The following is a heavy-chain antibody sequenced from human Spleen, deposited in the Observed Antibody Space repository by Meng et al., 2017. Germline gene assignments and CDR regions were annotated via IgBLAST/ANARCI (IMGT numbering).Heavy chain of an antibody. J-gene: IGHJ3*02. V-gene: IGHV3-33*01. Sequence: GESLKISCAASGFTFSSYGMHWVRQAPGKGLEWVAVIWYDGSNKYYADSVKGRFTISRDNSKNPLYLQMNSLRAEDTAVYYCARGRAVLWFGELLFDAFDIWGQGTMVTVSS. CDR2: IWYDGSNK. D-gene: IGHD3-10*01. CDR1: GFTFSSYG. CDR3: ARGRAVLWFGELLFDAFDI.